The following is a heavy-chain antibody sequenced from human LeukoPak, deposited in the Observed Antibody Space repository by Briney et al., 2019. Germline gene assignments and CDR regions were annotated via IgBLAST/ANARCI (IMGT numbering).Heavy chain of an antibody. V-gene: IGHV1-58*01. CDR2: IVVGSGNT. D-gene: IGHD3-9*01. CDR1: GFTFTSPA. J-gene: IGHJ5*02. CDR3: AARYFDWLSPPFDP. Sequence: GTSVKVSCKASGFTFTSPAVQWVRQARGERLEWIEWIVVGSGNTNYAQKFQERVTITRDMSTSTAYMELSSLRSEDTAVYYCAARYFDWLSPPFDPWGQGTLVTVSS.